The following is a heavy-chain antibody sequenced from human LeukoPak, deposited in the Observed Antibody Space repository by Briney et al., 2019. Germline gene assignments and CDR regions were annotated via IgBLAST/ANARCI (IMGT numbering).Heavy chain of an antibody. Sequence: PGGSLRLSRAASGFTVSDNYMSWVRQAPGKGLEWVSVIYSGGSIYYTDSVKGRFTISRHNSKNTLYLQMNSLRTEDTAVYYCASGSRFDYWGQGTLVTVSS. CDR2: IYSGGSI. CDR3: ASGSRFDY. D-gene: IGHD5/OR15-5a*01. CDR1: GFTVSDNY. V-gene: IGHV3-53*04. J-gene: IGHJ4*02.